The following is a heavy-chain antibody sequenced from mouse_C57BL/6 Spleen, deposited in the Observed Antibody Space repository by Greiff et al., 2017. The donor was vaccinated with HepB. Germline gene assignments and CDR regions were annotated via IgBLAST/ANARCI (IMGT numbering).Heavy chain of an antibody. V-gene: IGHV5-17*01. CDR2: ISSGSSTI. Sequence: DVMLVESGGGLVKPGGSLQLSCAASGFTFSDYGMHWVRQAPEKGLEWVAYISSGSSTIYYADTVKGRFTISRDNAKNTLFLQMTSLRSEDTAMYYCATNYGSSYLWYFDVWGTGTTVTDSS. CDR3: ATNYGSSYLWYFDV. CDR1: GFTFSDYG. J-gene: IGHJ1*03. D-gene: IGHD1-1*01.